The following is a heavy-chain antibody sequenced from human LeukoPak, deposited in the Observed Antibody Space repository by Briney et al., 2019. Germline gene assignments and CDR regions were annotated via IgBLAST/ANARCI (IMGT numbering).Heavy chain of an antibody. CDR3: AREQGVAYYSDH. Sequence: GGSLRLSCAASGFTVINNYMSWVRQAPGKGLEWVSVIYSDGTTYYADSVKARFTISRDNSKNTLYLQINSLRVEDTAVYYCAREQGVAYYSDHWGQGTLVTVSS. V-gene: IGHV3-66*01. CDR2: IYSDGTT. CDR1: GFTVINNY. J-gene: IGHJ4*02. D-gene: IGHD3-16*01.